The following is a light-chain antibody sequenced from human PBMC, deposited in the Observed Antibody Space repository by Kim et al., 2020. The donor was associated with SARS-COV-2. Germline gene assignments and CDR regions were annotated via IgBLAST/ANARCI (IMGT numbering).Light chain of an antibody. V-gene: IGLV3-1*01. CDR2: QDS. CDR1: KLGDKY. CDR3: QAWDSNTGV. Sequence: VSPGQTASISCSGDKLGDKYTFWYQQRPGQSPVLVIYQDSKRPSGIPERFSGSNSGNTATLTISGTQAMDEADYYCQAWDSNTGVFGGGTQLTVL. J-gene: IGLJ2*01.